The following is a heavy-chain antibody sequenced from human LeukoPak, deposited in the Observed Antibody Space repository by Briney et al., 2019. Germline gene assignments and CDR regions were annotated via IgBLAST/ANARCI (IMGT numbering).Heavy chain of an antibody. D-gene: IGHD6-19*01. CDR1: GGSISSYY. V-gene: IGHV4-59*08. Sequence: SETLSLTCTVSGGSISSYYWSWIRQPPGKGLEWIGYIYYSGSPNYNPSLKSRVTISLDTSKNQFSLKLSSVTAADTAVYYCARHGSGWTHDYWGQGILVTVSS. J-gene: IGHJ4*02. CDR2: IYYSGSP. CDR3: ARHGSGWTHDY.